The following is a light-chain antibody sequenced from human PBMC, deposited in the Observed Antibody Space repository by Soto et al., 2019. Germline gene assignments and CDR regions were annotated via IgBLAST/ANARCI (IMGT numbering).Light chain of an antibody. Sequence: SQMPQSPSSLSASVGDRVTITCRASQSISSYLNWYQQKPGKAPKLLIYAASSLQSGVPSRFSGSGSGTDFTLTISSLQPEDFATYYCQQSYSTPRTFGQGTKVDNK. CDR1: QSISSY. CDR3: QQSYSTPRT. J-gene: IGKJ1*01. V-gene: IGKV1-39*01. CDR2: AAS.